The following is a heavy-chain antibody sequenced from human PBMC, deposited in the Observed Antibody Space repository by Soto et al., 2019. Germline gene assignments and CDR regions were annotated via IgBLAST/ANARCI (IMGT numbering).Heavy chain of an antibody. CDR1: GYTFTSYG. D-gene: IGHD6-13*01. CDR3: ARDLGQQLFDY. CDR2: ISAYNCNK. J-gene: IGHJ4*02. V-gene: IGHV1-18*01. Sequence: GASVKVSCKASGYTFTSYGISRVRQAPGQGLEWMGWISAYNCNKKYAQKLQGRVSMTTDTSTSTAYMELRSLSSDDTAVYYCARDLGQQLFDYWGQGTLVTVSS.